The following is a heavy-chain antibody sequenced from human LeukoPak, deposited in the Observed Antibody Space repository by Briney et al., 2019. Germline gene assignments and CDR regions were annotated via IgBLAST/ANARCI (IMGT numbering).Heavy chain of an antibody. V-gene: IGHV3-7*01. CDR2: MRPDGNEI. CDR1: GFSFSNYW. J-gene: IGHJ4*02. Sequence: PGGSLRLSCAASGFSFSNYWMSWLRQAPGKGLEWVANMRPDGNEIFYENSVKGRFTISRDDAKNSLFLQMNSLRVEDTAVYYCLRGDRRDYWGQGTLVTVSS. CDR3: LRGDRRDY.